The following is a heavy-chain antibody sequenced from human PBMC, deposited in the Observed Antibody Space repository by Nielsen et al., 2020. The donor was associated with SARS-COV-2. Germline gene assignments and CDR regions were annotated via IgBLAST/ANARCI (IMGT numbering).Heavy chain of an antibody. D-gene: IGHD5-18*01. V-gene: IGHV1-69*04. CDR1: GGTFSSYA. J-gene: IGHJ5*02. Sequence: SVKVSCKASGGTFSSYAISWARQAPGQGLEWMGRIIPILGIANYAQKFQGRVTITADKSTSTAYMELSSLRSEDTAVYYCASGRVDTAMVRLRNWFDPWGQGTLVTVSS. CDR3: ASGRVDTAMVRLRNWFDP. CDR2: IIPILGIA.